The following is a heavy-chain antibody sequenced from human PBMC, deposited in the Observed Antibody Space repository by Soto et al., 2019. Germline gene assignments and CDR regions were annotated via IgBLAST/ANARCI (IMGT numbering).Heavy chain of an antibody. J-gene: IGHJ4*01. CDR2: TYSSGTT. CDR3: ARVVALRVFPYPDY. V-gene: IGHV4-30-4*01. CDR1: CSSMNSGVYY. D-gene: IGHD2-15*01. Sequence: QVQLQEAGPGIVKTSQTLSLTCNVSCSSMNSGVYYWIWVREPPGKGLEWIGFTYSSGTTHCSPSLKSLVLMSVDTSKTQFSLWLNAVTAAAAAVPIFARVVALRVFPYPDYWGHAALVTVSS.